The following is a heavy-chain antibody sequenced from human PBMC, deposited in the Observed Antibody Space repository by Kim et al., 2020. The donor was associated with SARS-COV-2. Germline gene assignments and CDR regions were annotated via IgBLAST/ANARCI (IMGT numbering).Heavy chain of an antibody. CDR3: TRDALYGSGSTFYYGMDV. Sequence: KGRFTISRDDSKSIAYLQMNSLKTEDTAVYYCTRDALYGSGSTFYYGMDVWGQGTTVTVSS. J-gene: IGHJ6*02. V-gene: IGHV3-49*02. D-gene: IGHD3-10*01.